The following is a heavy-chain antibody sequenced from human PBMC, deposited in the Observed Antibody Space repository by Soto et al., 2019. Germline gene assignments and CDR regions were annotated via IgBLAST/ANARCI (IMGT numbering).Heavy chain of an antibody. CDR2: IKTKPDDGTI. Sequence: GGSLRLSCAASGLIFSDVWMTWVRQAPGKGLEWVGRIKTKPDDGTIDYAASLKGRFTISRDDSKNSLSLQMNSLKTEDTAVYFCARLMGTSFDLWGQGTLVTVSS. J-gene: IGHJ4*02. CDR1: GLIFSDVW. V-gene: IGHV3-15*01. D-gene: IGHD2-8*01. CDR3: ARLMGTSFDL.